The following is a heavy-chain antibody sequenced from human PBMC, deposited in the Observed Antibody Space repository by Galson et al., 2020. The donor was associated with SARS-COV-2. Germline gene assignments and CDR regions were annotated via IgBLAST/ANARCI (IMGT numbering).Heavy chain of an antibody. CDR3: AHSSGWAVTGRNSLDP. Sequence: KMSGPTLVKPTQTLTLTCTFSGFSLNTSGVGVGWIRQPPRKALEWLALIFWDNDKWYSPSLKSRLNINNDSSRNQVVLTMTNMDPADTATYYCAHSSGWAVTGRNSLDPWGQGTLVTVSS. J-gene: IGHJ5*02. CDR2: IFWDNDK. D-gene: IGHD1-20*01. V-gene: IGHV2-5*02. CDR1: GFSLNTSGVG.